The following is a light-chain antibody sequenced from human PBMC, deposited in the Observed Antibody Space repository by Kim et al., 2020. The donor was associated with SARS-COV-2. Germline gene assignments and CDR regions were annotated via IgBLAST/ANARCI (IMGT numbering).Light chain of an antibody. CDR2: DAA. J-gene: IGKJ1*01. CDR1: QNVGIS. V-gene: IGKV3-11*01. CDR3: QQSNDWPPLT. Sequence: FPGESATLSCRASQNVGISLAWYQQTPGQAPRLLIYDAAIRAAGIPDRFSGSGCGTDFTLTIGSLAPEDFAVYYCQQSNDWPPLTFGQGTKVDIK.